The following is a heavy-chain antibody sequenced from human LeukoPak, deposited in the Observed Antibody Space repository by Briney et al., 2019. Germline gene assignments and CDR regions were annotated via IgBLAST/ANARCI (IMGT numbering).Heavy chain of an antibody. V-gene: IGHV4-34*01. CDR2: INHSGST. CDR1: GGSFSGYY. Sequence: SETLSLTCAVYGGSFSGYYWSWIRQPPGKGLEWIGEINHSGSTNYNPSLKSRVTISVDTSKNQFSPKLSSVTAADTAVYYCARGGEDTAMVIGYWGQGTLVTVSS. D-gene: IGHD5-18*01. J-gene: IGHJ4*02. CDR3: ARGGEDTAMVIGY.